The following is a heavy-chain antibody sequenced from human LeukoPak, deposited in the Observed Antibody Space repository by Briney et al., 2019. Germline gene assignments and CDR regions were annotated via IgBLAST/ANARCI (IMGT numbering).Heavy chain of an antibody. D-gene: IGHD4-17*01. CDR3: ARARGGTVTTSPFDY. CDR1: GGSISASY. V-gene: IGHV4-31*03. CDR2: IYYSGST. J-gene: IGHJ4*02. Sequence: SETLSLTCTVSGGSISASYWSWIRQHPRKGLEWIGYIYYSGSTYYNPSLKSRVTISVDTSKNQFSLKLSSVTAADTAVYYCARARGGTVTTSPFDYWGQGTLVTVSS.